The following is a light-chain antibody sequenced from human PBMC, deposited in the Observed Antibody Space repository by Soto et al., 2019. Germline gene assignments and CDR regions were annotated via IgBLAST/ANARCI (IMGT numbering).Light chain of an antibody. CDR3: QQYDGRSL. CDR1: QRLSTW. CDR2: KAS. V-gene: IGKV1-5*03. J-gene: IGKJ1*01. Sequence: DIQMTQSPSTLSASVGDRVTITCRASQRLSTWVAWYQQRPGKAPKLLIYKASTLESGVPSRFSGSGSGTEFTHTSSSLQPYDSATYCCQQYDGRSLFGQGPKVDIK.